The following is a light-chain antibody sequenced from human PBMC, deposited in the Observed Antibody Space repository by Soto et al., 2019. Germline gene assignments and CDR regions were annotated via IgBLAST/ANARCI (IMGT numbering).Light chain of an antibody. V-gene: IGKV3-11*01. J-gene: IGKJ4*01. CDR3: QHRSNWLT. CDR1: QSVSSY. Sequence: TLSLSPGERATLSCRASQSVSSYLAWYQQKPGQAPRLLIYGASNRATGIPARFSGSGSGTDFTLTISSLEPEDFAVYYCQHRSNWLTFGGGTRVDI. CDR2: GAS.